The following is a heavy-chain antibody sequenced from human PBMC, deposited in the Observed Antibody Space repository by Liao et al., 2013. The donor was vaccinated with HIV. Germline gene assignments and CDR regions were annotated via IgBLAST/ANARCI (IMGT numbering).Heavy chain of an antibody. CDR3: GGNFW. Sequence: QVQLQESGPGLVKPSQTLSLTCTVSGNSVSSGDYYWSWIRQPAGKGLEWIGRIYSSGSTNYNPSLKRRVTISVDTSKNQFSLKLRSVTAADTAVYYCGGNFWWGQGTLVTVSS. CDR2: IYSSGST. J-gene: IGHJ4*02. D-gene: IGHD3-3*01. CDR1: GNSVSSGDYY. V-gene: IGHV4-61*02.